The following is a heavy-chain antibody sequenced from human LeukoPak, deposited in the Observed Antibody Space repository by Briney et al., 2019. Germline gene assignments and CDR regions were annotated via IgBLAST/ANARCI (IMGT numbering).Heavy chain of an antibody. CDR3: ARHYSYYGSGTYFDS. J-gene: IGHJ4*02. CDR1: GGSISSSNW. V-gene: IGHV4-4*02. D-gene: IGHD3-10*01. CDR2: IYHSGST. Sequence: SETLSLTCAVSGGSISSSNWWSWVRQPPGKGLEWIGEIYHSGSTNYNPSLKSRVTISVDTSKNQFSLKVTSVTAADTAVYYCARHYSYYGSGTYFDSWGQGTLVTVSS.